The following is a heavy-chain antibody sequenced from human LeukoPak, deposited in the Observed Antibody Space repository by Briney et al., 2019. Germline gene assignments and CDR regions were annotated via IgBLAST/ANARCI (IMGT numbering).Heavy chain of an antibody. V-gene: IGHV3-15*01. CDR1: GFTFSNAW. J-gene: IGHJ6*02. D-gene: IGHD2-8*01. Sequence: GGSLRLSCAASGFTFSNAWMSWVRQAPGKGLEWVGRIKSKTDGGKTDYAAPVRGRFTISRDDSKNTLYLQMDSLKTEDTAVYYCTLYCSNGVCYSGGYYYYYGMDVWGQGTTVTVS. CDR2: IKSKTDGGKT. CDR3: TLYCSNGVCYSGGYYYYYGMDV.